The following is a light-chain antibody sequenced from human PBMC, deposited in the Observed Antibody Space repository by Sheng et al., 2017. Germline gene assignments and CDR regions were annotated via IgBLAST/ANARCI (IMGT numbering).Light chain of an antibody. CDR1: QSVSSNY. V-gene: IGKV3D-20*02. CDR2: GAS. J-gene: IGKJ1*01. Sequence: EIVLTQSPGTLSLSPGERATLSCRASQSVSSNYLAWYQQKPGQAPRLLIYGASSRATGIPDRFSGSGSGTDFTLTISSLEPEDFAVYYCQQRSNWPPTFGQGTKVEIK. CDR3: QQRSNWPPT.